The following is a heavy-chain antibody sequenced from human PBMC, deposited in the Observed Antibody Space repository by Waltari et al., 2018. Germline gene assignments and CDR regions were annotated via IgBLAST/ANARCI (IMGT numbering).Heavy chain of an antibody. D-gene: IGHD1-26*01. V-gene: IGHV1-69*01. CDR2: IIPIFGTA. Sequence: QVQLVQSGAEVKKPGSSAQVSCKASGCTFRSYAISWVRQAPGQGLEWMGGIIPIFGTANYAQKFQGRVTITADESTSTAYMELSSLRSEDTAVYYCARDESGSGSYPQLDYWGQGTLVTVSS. CDR3: ARDESGSGSYPQLDY. J-gene: IGHJ4*02. CDR1: GCTFRSYA.